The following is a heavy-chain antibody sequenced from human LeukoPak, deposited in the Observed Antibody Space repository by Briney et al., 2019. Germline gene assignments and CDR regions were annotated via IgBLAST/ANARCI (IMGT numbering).Heavy chain of an antibody. CDR1: GGSFSGYY. D-gene: IGHD6-19*01. V-gene: IGHV4-34*01. CDR2: INHSGST. CDR3: ARGNVVVAGVDY. Sequence: SETLSLTCAVYGGSFSGYYWSWIRQPPGKGLEWIGEINHSGSTNYNPSLKSRVTISVDTSKNQFSLKLSSVTAADTAVYYCARGNVVVAGVDYWGQGTLVTVSS. J-gene: IGHJ4*02.